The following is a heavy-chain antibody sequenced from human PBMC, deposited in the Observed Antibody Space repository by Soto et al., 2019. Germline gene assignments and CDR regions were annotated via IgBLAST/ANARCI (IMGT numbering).Heavy chain of an antibody. CDR2: ISAYNGNT. CDR3: ARDGHELPYFDWLSDYYYYGMDV. V-gene: IGHV1-18*01. D-gene: IGHD3-9*01. Sequence: ASVKVSCKASGYTFTSYGISWVRQAPGQGLEWMGWISAYNGNTNYAQKLQGRVTMTTDTSTSTAYMELRSLRSDDTAVYYCARDGHELPYFDWLSDYYYYGMDVWGQGTTVTVS. J-gene: IGHJ6*02. CDR1: GYTFTSYG.